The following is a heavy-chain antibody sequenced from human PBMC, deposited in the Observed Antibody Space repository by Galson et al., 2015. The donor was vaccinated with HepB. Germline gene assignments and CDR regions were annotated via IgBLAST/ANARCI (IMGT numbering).Heavy chain of an antibody. D-gene: IGHD1-1*01. V-gene: IGHV3-23*01. CDR1: GFSFSSYA. Sequence: SLRLSCAASGFSFSSYAMHWVRQAPGKGLEWVSGISGRGGSTHYAESVKGRFIISRGNSEKILYPQMNSLRVEDTARYFCARDREVGYNPWSWGPKDYYKYYAMDVWGQGTIVTVSS. J-gene: IGHJ6*02. CDR3: ARDREVGYNPWSWGPKDYYKYYAMDV. CDR2: ISGRGGST.